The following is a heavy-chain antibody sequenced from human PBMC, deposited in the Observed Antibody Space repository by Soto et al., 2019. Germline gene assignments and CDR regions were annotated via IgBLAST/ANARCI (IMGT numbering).Heavy chain of an antibody. V-gene: IGHV1-69*13. Sequence: ASVKVSCKASGGTFSSYAISWVRQAPGQGLEWMGGIIPIFGTANYAQKFQGRVTITADESTSTAYMELSSLRSEDTAVYYCARDWSTSWVPSDICTDVWGQGTTVTVSS. J-gene: IGHJ6*02. CDR2: IIPIFGTA. D-gene: IGHD2-2*01. CDR1: GGTFSSYA. CDR3: ARDWSTSWVPSDICTDV.